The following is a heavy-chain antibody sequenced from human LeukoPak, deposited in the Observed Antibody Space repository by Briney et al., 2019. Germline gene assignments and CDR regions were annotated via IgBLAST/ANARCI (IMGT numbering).Heavy chain of an antibody. V-gene: IGHV4-39*07. D-gene: IGHD3-16*02. CDR2: IYYSGST. J-gene: IGHJ5*02. Sequence: SETLSLTCTVSGGSISSYYWSWIRQPPGKGLEWIWSIYYSGSTYYNPSLKSRVTISVDTSKNQFSLKLSSVTAADTAVYYCARDGYDYVWGSYPNWFDPWGQGTLVTVSS. CDR1: GGSISSYY. CDR3: ARDGYDYVWGSYPNWFDP.